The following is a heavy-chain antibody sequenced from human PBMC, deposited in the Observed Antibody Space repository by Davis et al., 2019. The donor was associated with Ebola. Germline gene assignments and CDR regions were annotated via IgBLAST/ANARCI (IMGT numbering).Heavy chain of an antibody. CDR1: GGSISSYY. V-gene: IGHV4-59*08. D-gene: IGHD3-9*01. J-gene: IGHJ6*02. CDR3: ARHDGVTILVGMDV. CDR2: IYYSGST. Sequence: MPSETLSLTCTVSGGSISSYYWSWIRQPPGKGLEWIGYIYYSGSTNYNPSLKSRVTISVDTSKNQFSLKLSSVTAADTAVYYCARHDGVTILVGMDVWGQGTTVTVSS.